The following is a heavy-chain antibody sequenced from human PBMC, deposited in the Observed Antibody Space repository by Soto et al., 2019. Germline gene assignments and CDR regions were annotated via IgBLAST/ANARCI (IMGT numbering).Heavy chain of an antibody. CDR3: AADLRYCSGGSCDDY. D-gene: IGHD2-15*01. CDR2: IVVGSGNT. Sequence: QMQLVQSGPEVKEPGTSVKVSCKASGFTFATSAMQWVRQARGQRLEWIGWIVVGSGNTNYAQKFQERVTITRDMSTSTAYMELNSLRSEDTAVYYCAADLRYCSGGSCDDYWGQGTLVTVSS. V-gene: IGHV1-58*02. CDR1: GFTFATSA. J-gene: IGHJ4*02.